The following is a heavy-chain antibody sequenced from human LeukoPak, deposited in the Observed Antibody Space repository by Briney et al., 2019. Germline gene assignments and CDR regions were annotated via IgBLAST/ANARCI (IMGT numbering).Heavy chain of an antibody. D-gene: IGHD7-27*01. V-gene: IGHV4-38-2*02. CDR1: GYSISSAYY. CDR3: ARPYSNWAYDAFDI. Sequence: SETLSLTCTVSGYSISSAYYWGWIRQPPGKGLEWIATISHTGISYYNPSLKSRVTISVDTSKNHFSLRLTSVTAADTALYYCARPYSNWAYDAFDIWGQGTMVTVSS. CDR2: ISHTGIS. J-gene: IGHJ3*02.